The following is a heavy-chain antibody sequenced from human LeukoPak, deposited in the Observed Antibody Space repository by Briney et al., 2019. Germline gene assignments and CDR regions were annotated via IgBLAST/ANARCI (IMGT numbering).Heavy chain of an antibody. Sequence: GASVKVSCTASGYTFTSYYMHWVRQAPGQGLEWMGIINPSGGSTSYAQKFQGRVTMTRDMSTSTVYMELSSLRSEDTAVYYCARGPGVPARYYYYMDVWGKGTTVTVSS. CDR3: ARGPGVPARYYYYMDV. V-gene: IGHV1-46*01. J-gene: IGHJ6*03. D-gene: IGHD3-3*01. CDR2: INPSGGST. CDR1: GYTFTSYY.